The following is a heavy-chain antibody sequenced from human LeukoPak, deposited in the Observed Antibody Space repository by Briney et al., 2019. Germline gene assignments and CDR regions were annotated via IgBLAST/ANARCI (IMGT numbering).Heavy chain of an antibody. CDR3: AREMATITRVNWFDP. CDR1: GGSISSSSYY. J-gene: IGHJ5*02. Sequence: SETLSLTCTVSGGSISSSSYYWGWIRQPPGKGLEWIGSIYYSGSTYYNPSLKSRVTISVDTSKNQFSLKLSSVTAADTAVYYCAREMATITRVNWFDPWGQGTLVTVSS. CDR2: IYYSGST. V-gene: IGHV4-39*02. D-gene: IGHD5-24*01.